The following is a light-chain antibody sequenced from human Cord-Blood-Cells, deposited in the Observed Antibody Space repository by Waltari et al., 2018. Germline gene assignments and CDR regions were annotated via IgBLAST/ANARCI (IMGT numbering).Light chain of an antibody. Sequence: QSALTQPASVSGSPGQSITISCTGTSSDVGGYNYVSCYQQHPGKAPKLVFFDVSKRPSGVSNRFSGSKSGNTASLTISGLQAEDEADYYCSSYTSSSTFVVFGGGTKLTVL. J-gene: IGLJ2*01. CDR1: SSDVGGYNY. V-gene: IGLV2-14*01. CDR2: DVS. CDR3: SSYTSSSTFVV.